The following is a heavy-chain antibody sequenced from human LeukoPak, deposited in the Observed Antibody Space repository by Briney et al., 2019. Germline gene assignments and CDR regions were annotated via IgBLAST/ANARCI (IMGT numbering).Heavy chain of an antibody. Sequence: SETLSLTCAVYGGSFSGYYWSWIRQPPGKGLEWIGEINHSGSTNYNPSLKSRVTISVDTSKNQFSLKLSSVTAADTAVYYCARYSWPLYRGLGYWGQGTLVTVSS. CDR2: INHSGST. V-gene: IGHV4-34*01. CDR1: GGSFSGYY. D-gene: IGHD5-18*01. CDR3: ARYSWPLYRGLGY. J-gene: IGHJ4*02.